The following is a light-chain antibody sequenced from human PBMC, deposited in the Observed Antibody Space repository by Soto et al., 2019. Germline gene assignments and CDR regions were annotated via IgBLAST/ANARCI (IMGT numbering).Light chain of an antibody. CDR1: QSVSRF. J-gene: IGKJ4*01. V-gene: IGKV3-11*01. CDR3: QQRSDWLT. Sequence: EIVMTQSPATLSVSPGERVTLSCRASQSVSRFLAWYQQRPGQAPRLLIYDASDRATGIPARFSGSRSGTDFTLTISSLEPEDFAVYYCQQRSDWLTFGGGTRVEIK. CDR2: DAS.